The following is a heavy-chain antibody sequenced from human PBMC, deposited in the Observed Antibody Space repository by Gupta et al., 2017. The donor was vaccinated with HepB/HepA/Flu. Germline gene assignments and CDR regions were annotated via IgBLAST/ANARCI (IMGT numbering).Heavy chain of an antibody. CDR2: IYYSGST. Sequence: QVQLQESGPGLVKPSETLSLTCTVSGGSISRRSYYWGLIRQPPGKGLEWLGNIYYSGSTYDNPSLKSRVTLFVDTSKNQCSLRLSSVTAADTAGYYCARRLTPTWYFDLWGRGTRVTVSS. CDR1: GGSISRRSYY. V-gene: IGHV4-39*01. CDR3: ARRLTPTWYFDL. J-gene: IGHJ2*01.